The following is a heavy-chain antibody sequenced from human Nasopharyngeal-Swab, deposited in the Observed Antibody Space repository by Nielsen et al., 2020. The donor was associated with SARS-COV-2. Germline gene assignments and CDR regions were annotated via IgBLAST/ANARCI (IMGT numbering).Heavy chain of an antibody. J-gene: IGHJ5*02. D-gene: IGHD2-21*02. CDR1: GFTFSSYA. V-gene: IGHV3-23*01. CDR3: ARDGRDWVPVS. CDR2: ISPSGGAT. Sequence: GESLKISCAASGFTFSSYAMSWVRQAPGKGLEWVSLISPSGGATYFADSVKGRFTVSRDNSGNTLYLQMNSLRVEDTALYYCARDGRDWVPVSWGQGSLVTVSS.